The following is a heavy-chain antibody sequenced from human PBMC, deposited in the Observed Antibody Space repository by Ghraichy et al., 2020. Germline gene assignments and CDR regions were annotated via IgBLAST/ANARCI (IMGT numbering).Heavy chain of an antibody. D-gene: IGHD3-10*01. CDR2: IYYSGST. CDR3: ARLRSLLWFGELLSHPYYFDY. CDR1: GGSISSSSYY. Sequence: SETLSLTCTVSGGSISSSSYYWGWIRQPPGKGLEWIGSIYYSGSTYYNPSLKSRVTISVDTSKNQFSLKLSSVTAADTAVYYCARLRSLLWFGELLSHPYYFDYWGQGTLVTVSS. V-gene: IGHV4-39*01. J-gene: IGHJ4*02.